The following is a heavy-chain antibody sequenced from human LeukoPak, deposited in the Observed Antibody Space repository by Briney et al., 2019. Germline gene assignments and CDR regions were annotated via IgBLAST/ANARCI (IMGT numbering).Heavy chain of an antibody. J-gene: IGHJ5*02. CDR3: ARDGHGDSSSWRFRFDP. Sequence: TGGSLRLSCAASGFTFSSYSMNWVRQAPGKGLGWVSSISSSSSYIYYADSVKGRFTISRDNAKNSLYLQMNSLRAEDTAVYYCARDGHGDSSSWRFRFDPWGQGTLVTVSS. CDR1: GFTFSSYS. CDR2: ISSSSSYI. D-gene: IGHD6-13*01. V-gene: IGHV3-21*01.